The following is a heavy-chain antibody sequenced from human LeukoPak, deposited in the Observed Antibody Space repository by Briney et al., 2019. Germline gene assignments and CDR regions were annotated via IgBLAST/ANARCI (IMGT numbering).Heavy chain of an antibody. CDR3: ARDYIYAFDY. D-gene: IGHD2/OR15-2a*01. CDR1: GFSFSSYS. V-gene: IGHV3-48*01. J-gene: IGHJ4*02. Sequence: PGGSLRLSCAASGFSFSSYSMNWVRQAPGRWLEWVSYISGSGNAKHYTDSVKGRLTISRDNAKNALYLQMNSLRAEDTAVYFCARDYIYAFDYWGQGTLVTVSS. CDR2: ISGSGNAK.